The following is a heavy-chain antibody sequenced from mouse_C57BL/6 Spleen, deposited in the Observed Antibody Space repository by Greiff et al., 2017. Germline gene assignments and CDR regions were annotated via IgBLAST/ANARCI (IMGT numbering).Heavy chain of an antibody. CDR3: ARRDYDESYFDV. D-gene: IGHD2-4*01. V-gene: IGHV1-47*01. J-gene: IGHJ1*03. CDR2: FHPYNDDT. CDR1: GYTFTTYP. Sequence: VKLQESGAELVKPGASVKMSCKASGYTFTTYPIEWMKQNHGKSLEWIGNFHPYNDDTKYNEKFKGKATLTVEKSSSTVYLELSRLTSDDSAVYYCARRDYDESYFDVWGTGTTVTVSS.